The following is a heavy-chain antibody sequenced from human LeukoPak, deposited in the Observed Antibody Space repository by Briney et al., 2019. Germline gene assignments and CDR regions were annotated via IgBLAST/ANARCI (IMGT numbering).Heavy chain of an antibody. CDR1: GFTFSDYY. D-gene: IGHD6-13*01. CDR2: MSGSGGTT. J-gene: IGHJ4*02. V-gene: IGHV3-23*01. Sequence: GGSLRLSCAASGFTFSDYYMSWVRQAQGNGLEWVSAMSGSGGTTYYADSVKGRFAISRDNSRNTLYLQMSSLRTEDTALYYCAKVQQLATIYYFDYWGQGSLVTVSS. CDR3: AKVQQLATIYYFDY.